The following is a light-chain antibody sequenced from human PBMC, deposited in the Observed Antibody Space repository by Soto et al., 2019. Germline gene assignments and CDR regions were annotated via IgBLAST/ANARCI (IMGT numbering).Light chain of an antibody. CDR1: QILSSNY. Sequence: EIVLTQSPGTVSLSPLEGATLSCRASQILSSNYLAWYQQKPGQAPRLRIYGESRRATGIPDRFSGSGSGTDFTLAIRRLEPEDSAVYYCQQYGGSPSINCGQGTRRGIK. CDR2: GES. V-gene: IGKV3-20*01. CDR3: QQYGGSPSIN. J-gene: IGKJ5*01.